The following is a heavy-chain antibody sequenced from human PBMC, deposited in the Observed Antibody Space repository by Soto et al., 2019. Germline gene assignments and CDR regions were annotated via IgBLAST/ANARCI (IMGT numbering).Heavy chain of an antibody. CDR2: ISGSGGST. CDR1: GFTFSSYA. V-gene: IGHV3-23*01. Sequence: EVQLLESGGGLVQPGGSLRLSCAASGFTFSSYAMSWVRQAPGKGLEWVSAISGSGGSTYYADSVKGRFTISRDNSNNSLYLQMNSRRAEDPGVYYCAYSSTPFDYWGQGTLVTVSS. J-gene: IGHJ4*02. CDR3: AYSSTPFDY. D-gene: IGHD6-13*01.